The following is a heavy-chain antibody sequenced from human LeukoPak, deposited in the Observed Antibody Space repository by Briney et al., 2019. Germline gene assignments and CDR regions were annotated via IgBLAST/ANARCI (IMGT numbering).Heavy chain of an antibody. D-gene: IGHD2-15*01. CDR1: GYTFTSYG. Sequence: ASVKVSCKASGYTFTSYGISWVRQAPGQGLERMGWISAYNGNTNYAQKLQGRVTKTTDTSTSTAYMELRSLRSDDTAVYYCARGGGHYCSGGSCYSNYWGQGTLVTVSS. V-gene: IGHV1-18*01. CDR2: ISAYNGNT. CDR3: ARGGGHYCSGGSCYSNY. J-gene: IGHJ4*02.